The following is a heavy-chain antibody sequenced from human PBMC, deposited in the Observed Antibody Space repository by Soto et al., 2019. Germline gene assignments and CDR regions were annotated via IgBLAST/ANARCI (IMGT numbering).Heavy chain of an antibody. CDR1: GYTFTRYA. Sequence: ASVKVSCKASGYTFTRYALHWVRQAPGQGLEWMGWINPGTGNTKYAQNFQGRVTITRDTSASTAYMELRSLRSDDTAVYYCARDRYDSSGPFDYWGQGTLVTVSS. CDR2: INPGTGNT. J-gene: IGHJ4*02. D-gene: IGHD3-22*01. CDR3: ARDRYDSSGPFDY. V-gene: IGHV1-3*01.